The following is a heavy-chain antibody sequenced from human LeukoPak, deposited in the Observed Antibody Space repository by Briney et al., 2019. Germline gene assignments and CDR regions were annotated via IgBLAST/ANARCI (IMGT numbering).Heavy chain of an antibody. Sequence: GGSLRLSCAASGLTFSSHWMSWVRQAPGKGLEWVANINPDASAKYYVDSVKGRFTISRDSATNSLYLQMNSLRAEDTAVYFCAKDQGIQAGYFDYWGQGTLVTVSS. CDR1: GLTFSSHW. CDR3: AKDQGIQAGYFDY. CDR2: INPDASAK. V-gene: IGHV3-7*03. D-gene: IGHD6-13*01. J-gene: IGHJ4*02.